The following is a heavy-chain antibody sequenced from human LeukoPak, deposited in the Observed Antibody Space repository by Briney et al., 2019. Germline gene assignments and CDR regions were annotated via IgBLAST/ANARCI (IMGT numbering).Heavy chain of an antibody. D-gene: IGHD5-12*01. Sequence: SETLSLTCTASGGSINSYYWSWIRQPPGKGLEWIGYIYYTGSPNYNPSLKSRVTISVDTSKNQFSLKLSSVTAADTAVYFCARVTGYDWERYYDYWGQGTLVTVSS. V-gene: IGHV4-59*01. CDR2: IYYTGSP. J-gene: IGHJ4*02. CDR1: GGSINSYY. CDR3: ARVTGYDWERYYDY.